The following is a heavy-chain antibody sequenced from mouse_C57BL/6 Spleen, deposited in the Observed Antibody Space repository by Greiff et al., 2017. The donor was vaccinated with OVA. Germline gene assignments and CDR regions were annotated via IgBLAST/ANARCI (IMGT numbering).Heavy chain of an antibody. CDR2: ISYDGSN. D-gene: IGHD1-1*01. CDR1: GYSITSGYY. CDR3: ARAYGFDY. Sequence: EVHLVESGPGLVKPSQSLSLTCSVTGYSITSGYYWNWIRQFPGNKLEWMGYISYDGSNNYNPSLKNRISITRDTSKNQFFLKLNSVTTEDTATYYCARAYGFDYWGQGTTLTVSS. J-gene: IGHJ2*01. V-gene: IGHV3-6*01.